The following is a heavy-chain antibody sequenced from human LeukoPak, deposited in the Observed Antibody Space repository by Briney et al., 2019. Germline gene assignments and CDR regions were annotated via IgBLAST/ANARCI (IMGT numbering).Heavy chain of an antibody. D-gene: IGHD6-25*01. J-gene: IGHJ4*02. CDR2: VYYGRSP. CDR1: GDSISRSTYY. CDR3: ARSSGTGTFSY. Sequence: SETLSLTCTISGDSISRSTYYWAWIRQPPGKGLEWIGSVYYGRSPYFNPSLESRATISVDTSKNHFSLKMSSVTAADTAVYYCARSSGTGTFSYWGQGTLVTVSS. V-gene: IGHV4-39*02.